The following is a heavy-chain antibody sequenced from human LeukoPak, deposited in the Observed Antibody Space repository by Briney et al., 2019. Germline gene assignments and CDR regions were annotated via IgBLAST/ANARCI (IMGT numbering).Heavy chain of an antibody. CDR2: IYYSGST. CDR1: GGSISSSSYY. Sequence: SETLSLTCTVSGGSISSSSYYWGWIRQPPGKGLEWIGSIYYSGSTYYNPSLKSRVTISVDTSKNQFSLKLGSVTAADTAVYYCAREDDSSGYYLEYFQHWGQGTLVTVSS. J-gene: IGHJ1*01. D-gene: IGHD3-22*01. CDR3: AREDDSSGYYLEYFQH. V-gene: IGHV4-39*02.